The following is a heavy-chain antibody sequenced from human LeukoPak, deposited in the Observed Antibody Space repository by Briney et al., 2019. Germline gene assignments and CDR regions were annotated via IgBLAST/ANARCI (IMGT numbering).Heavy chain of an antibody. J-gene: IGHJ6*02. D-gene: IGHD7-27*01. CDR2: ISAYNGNT. CDR1: GYTFTSYG. Sequence: ASVKVSCKASGYTFTSYGISWVRQAPGQGLEWMGWISAYNGNTNYAQKLQGRVTMTTDTSTSTAYMELRSLRSDDTAVYYCARDVALTAYYYYGMDVWGQGTTVTVSS. CDR3: ARDVALTAYYYYGMDV. V-gene: IGHV1-18*01.